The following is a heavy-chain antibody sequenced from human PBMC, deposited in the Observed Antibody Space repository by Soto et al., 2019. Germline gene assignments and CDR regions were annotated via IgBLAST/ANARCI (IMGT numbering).Heavy chain of an antibody. CDR3: ARGKSSGAFNWFDP. Sequence: SETLSLTCAVYGGSFSDFYWSWIRQPPGKGLEWIGEINHSGGTNYNPSLKSRVTISVDTSKNQFSLNLYSVTAADTAFYYCARGKSSGAFNWFDPWGQGTLVTVSS. J-gene: IGHJ5*02. V-gene: IGHV4-34*01. CDR1: GGSFSDFY. CDR2: INHSGGT. D-gene: IGHD6-25*01.